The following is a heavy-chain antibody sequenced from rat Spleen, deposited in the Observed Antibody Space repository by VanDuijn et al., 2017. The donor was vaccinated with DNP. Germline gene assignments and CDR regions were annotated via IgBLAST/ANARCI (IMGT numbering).Heavy chain of an antibody. J-gene: IGHJ2*01. CDR2: IIYDGGST. Sequence: EVLLVESDGGLVQPGRSLKLSCAVSGFTFSDYNMAWVRQAPKKGLEWVATIIYDGGSTYYRDSVKGRFIISRNNAKSTLYLQMDSLRSDDTATYYCAGRPPPTRGPFDYWGQGIMVTVSS. V-gene: IGHV5-7*01. CDR1: GFTFSDYN. D-gene: IGHD1-4*01. CDR3: AGRPPPTRGPFDY.